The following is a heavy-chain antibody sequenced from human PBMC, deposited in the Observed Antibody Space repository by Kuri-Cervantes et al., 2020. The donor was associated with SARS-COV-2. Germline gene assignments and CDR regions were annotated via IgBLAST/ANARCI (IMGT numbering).Heavy chain of an antibody. D-gene: IGHD3-3*01. CDR3: ARDVDPYYDYWSGSAGY. J-gene: IGHJ4*02. V-gene: IGHV3-21*06. CDR1: GFIFSNFA. Sequence: GGSLRLSCAASGFIFSNFAMNWVRQAPGKGLEWVAVISGTRGSTFYGDSVKGRFTISRDNAKNTLFLQMNSLRAEDTAVYYCARDVDPYYDYWSGSAGYWGQGTLVTVSS. CDR2: ISGTRGST.